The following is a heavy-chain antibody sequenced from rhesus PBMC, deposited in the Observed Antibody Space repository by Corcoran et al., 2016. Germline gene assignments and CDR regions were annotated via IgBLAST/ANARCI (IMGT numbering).Heavy chain of an antibody. J-gene: IGHJ6*01. CDR2: IYGSSGST. CDR1: GYSISSNY. V-gene: IGHV4-147*01. CDR3: ARGYSSGWSYNYGLDS. Sequence: QVQLQESGPGLVKPSETLSLTCAVSGYSISSNYWSWIRQPPGKGLKLNGYIYGSSGSTYYKPSLKSRVTNSTDTSKNQFSLKLSSVTAADTAVYYCARGYSSGWSYNYGLDSWGQGVVVTVSS. D-gene: IGHD6S26*01.